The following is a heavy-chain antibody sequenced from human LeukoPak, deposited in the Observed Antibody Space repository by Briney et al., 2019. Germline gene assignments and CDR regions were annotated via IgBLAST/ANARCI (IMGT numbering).Heavy chain of an antibody. CDR1: GGSISSYY. J-gene: IGHJ5*02. CDR2: IYYSGSS. Sequence: PSETLSLTCTVSGGSISSYYWGWLRQPPGKGLQWIGSIYYSGSSHYNPSLKSPVTISVDTSKNQFSLKLNSVIAADTAVYYCAAFLIATGGFDPWGQGTLVAVSS. CDR3: AAFLIATGGFDP. V-gene: IGHV4-39*07. D-gene: IGHD6-13*01.